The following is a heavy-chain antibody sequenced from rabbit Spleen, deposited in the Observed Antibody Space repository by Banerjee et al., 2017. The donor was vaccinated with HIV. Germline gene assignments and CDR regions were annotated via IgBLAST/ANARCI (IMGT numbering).Heavy chain of an antibody. CDR2: IYGGSSGDT. J-gene: IGHJ4*01. CDR1: GFSFSNSYY. D-gene: IGHD2-1*01. Sequence: QQLVESGGGLVKPGASLTLTCKASGFSFSNSYYMCWVRQAPGKGLECIACIYGGSSGDTYYASWAKGRFTISKTSSTTVTLQMTSLTAADTATYFCARGSTTMTMVIIGYYFNLWGPGTLVTVS. CDR3: ARGSTTMTMVIIGYYFNL. V-gene: IGHV1S40*01.